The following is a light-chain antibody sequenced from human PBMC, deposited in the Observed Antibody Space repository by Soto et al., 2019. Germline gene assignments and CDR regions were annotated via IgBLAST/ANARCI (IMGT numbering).Light chain of an antibody. CDR1: QSVSSTY. V-gene: IGKV3-20*01. CDR2: GAS. CDR3: QQYGSSPT. Sequence: IVLTQSPGTLSLSPGARATLSCRASQSVSSTYLAWYQQKPGQAPRLLIYGASTRATGIPDRFSGSGSGTDFTLTVSRLEPEDFAVYYCQQYGSSPTFGQGTKVEVK. J-gene: IGKJ1*01.